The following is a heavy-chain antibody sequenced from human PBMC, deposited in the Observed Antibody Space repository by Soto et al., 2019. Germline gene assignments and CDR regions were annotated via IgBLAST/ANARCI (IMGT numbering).Heavy chain of an antibody. CDR2: ISGGGGPT. J-gene: IGHJ6*02. V-gene: IGHV3-23*01. Sequence: EVQLLESGGDLGQPGGSLRLSCAASEFTFSSYAMNWVRQAPGKGLECVSVISGGGGPTYYADSVKSRFRISRDKSKNTLYLQMNSLRGEETVVYYCAKGKVAYDNSGLQYFYYFPMSVWGQGTTVTVSS. CDR3: AKGKVAYDNSGLQYFYYFPMSV. D-gene: IGHD3-22*01. CDR1: EFTFSSYA.